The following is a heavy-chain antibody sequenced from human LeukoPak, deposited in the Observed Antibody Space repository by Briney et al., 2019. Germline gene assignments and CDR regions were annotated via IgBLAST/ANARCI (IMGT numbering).Heavy chain of an antibody. J-gene: IGHJ5*02. CDR3: ARDLRSIAADWFDP. CDR1: GESFSGYY. V-gene: IGHV4-59*01. Sequence: PSETLSLTCTVYGESFSGYYWSWIRQPPGKGLEWIGYIYYSGSTNYNPSLKSRVTISVDTSKNQFSLKLSSVTAADTAVYYCARDLRSIAADWFDPWGQGTPVTVSS. D-gene: IGHD6-13*01. CDR2: IYYSGST.